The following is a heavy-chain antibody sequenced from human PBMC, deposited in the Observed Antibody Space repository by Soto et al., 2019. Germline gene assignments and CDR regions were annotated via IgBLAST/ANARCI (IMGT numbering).Heavy chain of an antibody. V-gene: IGHV5-10-1*01. J-gene: IGHJ5*02. CDR3: ARGYCSGGSCYPGYNWFDP. CDR2: IDPSDSYT. D-gene: IGHD2-15*01. CDR1: GYSFTSYW. Sequence: GESLKISCKGSGYSFTSYWISWVRQMPGKGLEWMGRIDPSDSYTNYSPSFQGHVTTSADKSISTAYLQWSSLKASDTAMYYCARGYCSGGSCYPGYNWFDPWGQGTLVTVSS.